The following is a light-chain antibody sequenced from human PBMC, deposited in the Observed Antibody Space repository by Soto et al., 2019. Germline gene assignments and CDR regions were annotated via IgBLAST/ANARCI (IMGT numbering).Light chain of an antibody. CDR3: QQWSDWPPT. CDR2: ETS. CDR1: QSVRSY. J-gene: IGKJ4*01. V-gene: IGKV3-11*01. Sequence: ERATLSYRASQSVRSYLNWYQQKPGQAPRLLIHETSNRATGIPDRFTGSGSGTDFTLTISSLEPEDFAVYHCQQWSDWPPTFGGGTKVEI.